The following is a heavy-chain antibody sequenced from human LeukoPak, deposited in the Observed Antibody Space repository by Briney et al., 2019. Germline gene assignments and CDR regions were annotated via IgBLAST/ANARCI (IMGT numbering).Heavy chain of an antibody. D-gene: IGHD6-13*01. J-gene: IGHJ2*01. CDR1: GFTFSSYA. V-gene: IGHV3-23*01. CDR3: ARVQGEAAALSGKYWYFDL. Sequence: GGSLRLSCAASGFTFSSYAMSWVRQAPGKGLEWVSAISGSGGSTYYADSVKGRFTISRDNAKNSLYLQMNSLRAEDTAVYYCARVQGEAAALSGKYWYFDLWGRGTLVTVSS. CDR2: ISGSGGST.